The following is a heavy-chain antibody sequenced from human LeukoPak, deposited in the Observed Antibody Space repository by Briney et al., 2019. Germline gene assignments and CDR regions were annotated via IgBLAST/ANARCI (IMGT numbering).Heavy chain of an antibody. CDR3: ARAPGTTFDY. CDR1: GESFKDYY. D-gene: IGHD4-17*01. CDR2: INHSGSS. J-gene: IGHJ4*01. Sequence: SETLSLTCAVYGESFKDYYWNWIRQPPGKGLEWIGEINHSGSSNYNPSLKSRVTISVDTSKNQFSLKLSSVTAADTAVYYCARAPGTTFDYWGHGNMVTVSS. V-gene: IGHV4-34*01.